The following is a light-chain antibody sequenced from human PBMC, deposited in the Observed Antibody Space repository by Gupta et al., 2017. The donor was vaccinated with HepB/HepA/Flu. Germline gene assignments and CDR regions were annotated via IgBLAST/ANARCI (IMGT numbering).Light chain of an antibody. V-gene: IGLV1-47*01. J-gene: IGLJ2*01. CDR2: ANN. Sequence: QSVLTQPPSASAPPGQRVTISCSGSRSNIGTNYVYWYEQVPGTAPKLLVYANNQRPSGVPDRFSGSNSGTSASLVISGLQSEDEAVYYGATWDDTRNSVVFGGGTKLTVL. CDR1: RSNIGTNY. CDR3: ATWDDTRNSVV.